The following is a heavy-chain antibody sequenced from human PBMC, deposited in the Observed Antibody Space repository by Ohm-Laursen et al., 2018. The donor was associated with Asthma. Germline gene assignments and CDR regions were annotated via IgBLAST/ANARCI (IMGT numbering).Heavy chain of an antibody. J-gene: IGHJ3*02. CDR2: ISGSGDIT. Sequence: GSLRLSCTASGFIFSSFAMSWVRQAPGRGLEWVSGISGSGDITYYADSVKGRFTFSRDNSKNTLYLQMNSLRAEDTAVYYCAKGRYDSSGYDAFDIWGQGTIVTVSS. V-gene: IGHV3-23*01. CDR3: AKGRYDSSGYDAFDI. CDR1: GFIFSSFA. D-gene: IGHD3-22*01.